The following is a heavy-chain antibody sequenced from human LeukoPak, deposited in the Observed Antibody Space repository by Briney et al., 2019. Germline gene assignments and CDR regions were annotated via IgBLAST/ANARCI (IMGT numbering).Heavy chain of an antibody. CDR3: ARGGVYDSSGYKDY. Sequence: GRSLRLSCAASGFTFSNYGMHWVRQAPGKGLEWVALICYDGSNKYYADSVKGRFTISRDNSKNTLYLQMKSLRAEDTAMYYCARGGVYDSSGYKDYWGQGTLVTVSS. CDR1: GFTFSNYG. D-gene: IGHD3-22*01. CDR2: ICYDGSNK. V-gene: IGHV3-33*01. J-gene: IGHJ4*02.